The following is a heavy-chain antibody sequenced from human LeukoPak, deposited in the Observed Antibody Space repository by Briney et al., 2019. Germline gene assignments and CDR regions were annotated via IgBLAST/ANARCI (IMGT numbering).Heavy chain of an antibody. V-gene: IGHV4-59*01. J-gene: IGHJ6*02. CDR3: ARGRRYYGSGHLYGMDV. CDR2: VYYSWST. CDR1: GGSISSYY. Sequence: SEPLSLTCTVSGGSISSYYWSWSRQPPGEGLEWIGYVYYSWSTNYNPSLKSRVTISVDTSKNQFSLKLSSLTAADTAVYYCARGRRYYGSGHLYGMDVWGQGTTVTVSS. D-gene: IGHD3-10*01.